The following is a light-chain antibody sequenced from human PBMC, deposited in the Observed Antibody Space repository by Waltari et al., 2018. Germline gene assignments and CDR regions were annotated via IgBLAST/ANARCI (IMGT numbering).Light chain of an antibody. V-gene: IGKV3-11*01. CDR2: DAS. Sequence: EIVLTQSPATLSLSPGERATLSCRASQSVTSYLAWYQQKPGQAPRLLIYDASNRATGIPDRFSGSGSGTDFTLTITGLQPEDFALYYCQQRSSWPLTFGGGTKVEIK. CDR1: QSVTSY. J-gene: IGKJ4*01. CDR3: QQRSSWPLT.